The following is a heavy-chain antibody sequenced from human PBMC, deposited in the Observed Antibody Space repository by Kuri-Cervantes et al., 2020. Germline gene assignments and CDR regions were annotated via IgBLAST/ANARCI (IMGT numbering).Heavy chain of an antibody. CDR2: IYHSGST. CDR1: GGSISSYY. Sequence: ESLKISCTVSGGSISSYYWSWIRQPPGKGLEWIGEIYHSGSTNYNPSLKSRVTISVDKSKNQFSLKLGSVTAADTAVYYCARALTSPRYYLDYWGQGTLVTVSS. CDR3: ARALTSPRYYLDY. V-gene: IGHV4-59*01. J-gene: IGHJ4*02. D-gene: IGHD2-2*01.